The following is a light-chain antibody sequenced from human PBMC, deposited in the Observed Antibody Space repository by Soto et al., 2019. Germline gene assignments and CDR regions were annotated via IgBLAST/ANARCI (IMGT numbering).Light chain of an antibody. CDR1: QNISVW. CDR2: DAS. CDR3: QQYDSSSPT. Sequence: DIQMTQSPSTLSASVGDGVTITCRASQNISVWLAWYQQRPGKDPKFLIYDASNLETGVSSRFSGSGSGTEFTLTIRSQQPDDFATYYCQQYDSSSPTFGQGTELEIK. J-gene: IGKJ2*01. V-gene: IGKV1-5*01.